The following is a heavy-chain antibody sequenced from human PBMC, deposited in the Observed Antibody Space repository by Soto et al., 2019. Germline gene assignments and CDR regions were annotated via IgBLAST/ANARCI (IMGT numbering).Heavy chain of an antibody. CDR1: GYTFTSYG. D-gene: IGHD6-13*01. V-gene: IGHV1-18*01. CDR2: ISAYNGNT. CDR3: ARERDGSSWSSAESLQY. J-gene: IGHJ1*01. Sequence: ASVNVSCKASGYTFTSYGISWVRQAPGQGLEWMGWISAYNGNTNYAQKFQGRVTMTTDTSTSTAYMELRSLRSDDTAVFYCARERDGSSWSSAESLQYWGQGTLVTVSS.